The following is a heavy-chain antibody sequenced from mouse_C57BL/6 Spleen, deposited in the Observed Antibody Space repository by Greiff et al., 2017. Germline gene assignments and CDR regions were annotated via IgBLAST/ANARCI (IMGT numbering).Heavy chain of an antibody. CDR1: GFTFSDYY. Sequence: EVMLVESEGGLVQPGSSMKLSCTASGFTFSDYYMAWVRQVPEKGLEWVANINYDGSSTYYLDSLKSRFIISRDNAKNILYLQMSSLKSEDTATYYCARMEANWGAMDYWGQGTSVTVSS. V-gene: IGHV5-16*01. J-gene: IGHJ4*01. CDR3: ARMEANWGAMDY. CDR2: INYDGSST. D-gene: IGHD4-1*01.